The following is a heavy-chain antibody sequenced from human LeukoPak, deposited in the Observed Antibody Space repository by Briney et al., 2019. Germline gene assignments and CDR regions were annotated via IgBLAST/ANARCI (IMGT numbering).Heavy chain of an antibody. J-gene: IGHJ6*03. CDR3: PRNSSSPFTHYYMDV. V-gene: IGHV3-23*01. Sequence: GGSLRLSCAASGFTFSSYAMSWVRQAPGKGLEWVSAISGSGGSTYYADSVKGRFTISRDNSKNTLYLQMNSLRAEDTAVYYCPRNSSSPFTHYYMDVWGKGTTVTVSS. D-gene: IGHD6-13*01. CDR2: ISGSGGST. CDR1: GFTFSSYA.